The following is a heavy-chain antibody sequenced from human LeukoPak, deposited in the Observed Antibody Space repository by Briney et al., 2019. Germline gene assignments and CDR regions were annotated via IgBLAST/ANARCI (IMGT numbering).Heavy chain of an antibody. CDR3: ARGAPYSSSWYR. V-gene: IGHV4-59*01. D-gene: IGHD6-13*01. CDR1: GGSISSYY. CDR2: IYYSGST. Sequence: SETLSLTCTVSGGSISSYYWSWIRQHLGKGLEWIGYIYYSGSTNYNPSLKSRVTISVDTSKNQFSLKLSSVTAADTAVYYCARGAPYSSSWYRWGQGTLVTVSS. J-gene: IGHJ5*02.